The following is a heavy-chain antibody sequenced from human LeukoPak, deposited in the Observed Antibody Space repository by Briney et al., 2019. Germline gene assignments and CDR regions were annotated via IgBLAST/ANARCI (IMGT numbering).Heavy chain of an antibody. CDR2: IIPILGIA. J-gene: IGHJ6*02. D-gene: IGHD6-6*01. CDR1: GYTFTSYY. Sequence: SVKVSCKASGYTFTSYYIHWVRQAPGQGLEWMGRIIPILGIANYAQKFQGRVTITADKSTSTAYMELSSLRSEDTAVYYCARVERKQLVPHYYYGMDVWGQGTTVTVSS. V-gene: IGHV1-69*04. CDR3: ARVERKQLVPHYYYGMDV.